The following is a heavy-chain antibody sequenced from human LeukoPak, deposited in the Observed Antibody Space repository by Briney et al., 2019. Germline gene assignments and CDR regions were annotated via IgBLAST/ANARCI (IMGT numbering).Heavy chain of an antibody. D-gene: IGHD3-22*01. CDR2: ISSSSSSTI. CDR1: GFTFSSYS. V-gene: IGHV3-48*02. J-gene: IGHJ4*02. CDR3: ARDPYYDSSGYYDY. Sequence: GGSLRLSCAASGFTFSSYSMNWVRQAPGKGLEWVSYISSSSSSTIYYADSVKGRFTISRDNAKNSLYLQMNSLRDEDTAVYYCARDPYYDSSGYYDYWGQGTLVTVSS.